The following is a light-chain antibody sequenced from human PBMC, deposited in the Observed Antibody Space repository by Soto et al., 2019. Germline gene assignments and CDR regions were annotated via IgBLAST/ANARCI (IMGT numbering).Light chain of an antibody. CDR1: QSVSSSD. Sequence: EIVLTQSPGTLSLSPGERATLSCRASQSVSSSDLAWYQQKPGQAPRLLIYGASSRATGIPDRFSGSGSGTDFTLTISRLEPEDFAVYYCQQYGSSLITFGQGTRLEI. CDR3: QQYGSSLIT. J-gene: IGKJ5*01. V-gene: IGKV3-20*01. CDR2: GAS.